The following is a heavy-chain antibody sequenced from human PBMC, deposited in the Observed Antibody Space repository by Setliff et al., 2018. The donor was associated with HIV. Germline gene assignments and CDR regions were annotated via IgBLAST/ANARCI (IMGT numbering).Heavy chain of an antibody. CDR2: MNPNSGGT. CDR3: ARDRAGRYRIAAAGTDVFDY. Sequence: GASVKVSCKASGYTFTVYYLHWLRQAPGQGLEWMGWMNPNSGGTNYAQKLQGRVTMTTDTSTSTAYMELRSLRSDDTAVYYCARDRAGRYRIAAAGTDVFDYWGQGTLVTVSS. CDR1: GYTFTVYY. D-gene: IGHD6-13*01. V-gene: IGHV1-2*02. J-gene: IGHJ4*02.